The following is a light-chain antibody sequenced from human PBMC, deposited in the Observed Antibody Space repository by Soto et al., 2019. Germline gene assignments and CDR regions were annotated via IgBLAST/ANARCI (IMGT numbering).Light chain of an antibody. CDR2: SAS. J-gene: IGKJ4*01. V-gene: IGKV1-27*01. Sequence: IQLTQSPSCLSASVGGRVTVACQSSRGISSYLAWYQQKPVKTPKLLVYSASALQAGVPSRFSGSGSGTDFTLTISSLQPEDVAAYYCQKYNSAPLTFGGGTKVDI. CDR3: QKYNSAPLT. CDR1: RGISSY.